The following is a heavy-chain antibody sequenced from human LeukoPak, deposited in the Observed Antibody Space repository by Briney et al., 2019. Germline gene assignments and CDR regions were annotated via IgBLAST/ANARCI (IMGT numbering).Heavy chain of an antibody. D-gene: IGHD1-26*01. CDR1: GYSFTTYG. Sequence: GASVKVSCGTSGYSFTTYGISWVRQAPGQGLEWMGWIAAYNGKTDYAQNLQGRVTMTIDTSTSTSYMELRSLRSDGTAVYYCARVGATHYYFYYMDLWGKGTTVTVSS. J-gene: IGHJ6*03. CDR2: IAAYNGKT. CDR3: ARVGATHYYFYYMDL. V-gene: IGHV1-18*01.